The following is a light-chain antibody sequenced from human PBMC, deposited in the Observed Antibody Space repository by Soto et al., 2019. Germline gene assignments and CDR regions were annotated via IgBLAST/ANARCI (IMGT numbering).Light chain of an antibody. CDR1: SGHSSYI. Sequence: QSVLTQSSSASASLGSSVKLTCTLSSGHSSYIIAWHQQQPGKAPRYLMKLEGSGSYNKGSGVPDRFSGSSSGADRYLTISNLPSEDEADYYCETWDSNTRVFGGGTKVTV. CDR2: LEGSGSY. J-gene: IGLJ2*01. CDR3: ETWDSNTRV. V-gene: IGLV4-60*03.